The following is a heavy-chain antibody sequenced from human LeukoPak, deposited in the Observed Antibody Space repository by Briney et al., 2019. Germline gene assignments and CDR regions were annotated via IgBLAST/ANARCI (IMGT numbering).Heavy chain of an antibody. CDR3: ASFYDFWSGYFSD. J-gene: IGHJ4*02. CDR1: GYSISSGYY. V-gene: IGHV4-38-2*01. CDR2: IYHSGST. D-gene: IGHD3-3*01. Sequence: SETLSLTCAVSGYSISSGYYWGWIRQPPGKGLEWIGSIYHSGSTYYNPSLKSRVTISVDTSKNQFSLELSSVTAADTAVYYCASFYDFWSGYFSDWGQGTLVTVSS.